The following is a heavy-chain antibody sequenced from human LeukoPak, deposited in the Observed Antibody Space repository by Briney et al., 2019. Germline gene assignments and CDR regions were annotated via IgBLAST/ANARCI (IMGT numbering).Heavy chain of an antibody. CDR2: IRSKAYGGTT. CDR1: GFTFGDYA. D-gene: IGHD2-2*01. Sequence: GGSLRLPCTASGFTFGDYAMSWFRQAPGKGLEWVGFIRSKAYGGTTEYAASVKGRFTISRDDSKSIAYLQMNSLKTEDTAVYYCTRDGGGCSSTSCYADFYYFDYWGQGTLVTVSS. CDR3: TRDGGGCSSTSCYADFYYFDY. J-gene: IGHJ4*02. V-gene: IGHV3-49*03.